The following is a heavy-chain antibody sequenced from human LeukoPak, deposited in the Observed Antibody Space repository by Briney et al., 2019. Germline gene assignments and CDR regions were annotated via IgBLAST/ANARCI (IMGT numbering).Heavy chain of an antibody. Sequence: GASVKVSCKASGYTFTGYYMHWVRQAPGQGLEWMGWINPNSGGTNYAQKFRGWVTMTRDTSISTAYMELSRLRSDDTAVYYCARLGSSGWPDFDYWGQGTLVTVSS. J-gene: IGHJ4*02. CDR1: GYTFTGYY. CDR3: ARLGSSGWPDFDY. V-gene: IGHV1-2*04. CDR2: INPNSGGT. D-gene: IGHD6-19*01.